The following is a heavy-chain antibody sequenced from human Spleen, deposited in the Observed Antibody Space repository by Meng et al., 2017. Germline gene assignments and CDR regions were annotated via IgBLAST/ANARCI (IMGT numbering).Heavy chain of an antibody. Sequence: GESLKISCAASGFTFSNSAMHWVRQAPGKGLEYVSAINSNGGNTYYANSVKGRFTISRDNAKSTLFLQMNSLRAEDTAVYYCARDIPASASALDVWGQGTMVT. CDR2: INSNGGNT. J-gene: IGHJ3*01. CDR3: ARDIPASASALDV. D-gene: IGHD2-2*01. CDR1: GFTFSNSA. V-gene: IGHV3-64*01.